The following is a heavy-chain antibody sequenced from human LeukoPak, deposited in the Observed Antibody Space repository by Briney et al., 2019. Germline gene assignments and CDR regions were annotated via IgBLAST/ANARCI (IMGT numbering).Heavy chain of an antibody. Sequence: SETLSLTCAVYGGSFSGYYWSWIRQPPGKGLEWIGEINHSGSTNYNPSLKSRVTISVDTSKNQFSLKLSSVTAADTAVYYCARGGENYCSSTSCYAENYYYYYMDVWGKGTTVTISS. J-gene: IGHJ6*03. D-gene: IGHD2-2*01. CDR2: INHSGST. CDR1: GGSFSGYY. V-gene: IGHV4-34*01. CDR3: ARGGENYCSSTSCYAENYYYYYMDV.